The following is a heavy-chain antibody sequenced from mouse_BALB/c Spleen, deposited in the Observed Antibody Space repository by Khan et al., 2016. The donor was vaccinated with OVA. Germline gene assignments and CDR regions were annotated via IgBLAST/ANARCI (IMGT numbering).Heavy chain of an antibody. D-gene: IGHD2-3*01. V-gene: IGHV1-81*01. CDR2: IYPGSDNA. CDR1: GYTFTYYV. CDR3: ARWDDYYVYFDY. J-gene: IGHJ2*01. Sequence: QVQLQQSGPELVKPGASVKMSCKASGYTFTYYVITWVKQRTGQGLEWIGEIYPGSDNAYYNERFKGKATLTADNSSNTTHMQLSSLTSEDSAVYFCARWDDYYVYFDYWGQGTTLTVSS.